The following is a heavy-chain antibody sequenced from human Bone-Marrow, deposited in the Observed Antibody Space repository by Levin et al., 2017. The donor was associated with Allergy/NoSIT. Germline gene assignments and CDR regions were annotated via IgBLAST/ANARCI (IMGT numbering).Heavy chain of an antibody. D-gene: IGHD1-26*01. CDR1: GFTFSDAW. CDR2: VTATADGGTT. V-gene: IGHV3-15*01. CDR3: TIDKLFKWSAANFYFVDA. Sequence: LSLTCAASGFTFSDAWMTWVRQAPGKGLEWVGRVTATADGGTTDYAAPVKGRFTISRDDSKSMLFLQMNRLQTEDTAVYYCTIDKLFKWSAANFYFVDAWGKGTTVTVSS. J-gene: IGHJ6*03.